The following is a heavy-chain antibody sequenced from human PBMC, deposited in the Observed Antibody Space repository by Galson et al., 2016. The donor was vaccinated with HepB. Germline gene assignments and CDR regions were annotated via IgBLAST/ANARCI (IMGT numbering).Heavy chain of an antibody. CDR3: ATDGSLYSGWGTFDV. Sequence: SVKVSCKVSGYTLSELSMHWVRQAPGKGLEWMGGFDPEDSETIYAQKFQGRVTMTEDTSTDTTYMELNSLRSEDTAVYYCATDGSLYSGWGTFDVWGQGTMVSVSS. V-gene: IGHV1-24*01. CDR1: GYTLSELS. J-gene: IGHJ3*01. CDR2: FDPEDSET. D-gene: IGHD3-10*01.